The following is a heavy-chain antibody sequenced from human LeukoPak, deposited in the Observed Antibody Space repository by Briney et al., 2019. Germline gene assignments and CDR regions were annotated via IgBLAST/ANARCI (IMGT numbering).Heavy chain of an antibody. D-gene: IGHD6-19*01. CDR2: ISSTSSYI. Sequence: GESLRLSCAASGFTFSSYSMNWVRQAPGKGLEWVSSISSTSSYIYYADSVKGRFTISRDNAKHSMYLQMNSLSAEDTAVYYCARASIAVAAGLQYWGQGTLVTVSS. CDR3: ARASIAVAAGLQY. CDR1: GFTFSSYS. V-gene: IGHV3-21*01. J-gene: IGHJ4*02.